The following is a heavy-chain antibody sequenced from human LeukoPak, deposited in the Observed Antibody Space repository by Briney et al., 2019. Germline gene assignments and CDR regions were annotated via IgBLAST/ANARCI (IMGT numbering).Heavy chain of an antibody. V-gene: IGHV3-9*01. CDR1: GFTFDDYA. Sequence: GGSLRLSCAASGFTFDDYAMHWVRQAPGKGLEWVSGIGWSSGSIGYADSVKGRFTISRDNAKNSLYLQMNSLRAEDTAFYYCARDFYGGPYYSDYWGQGTLVTVSS. J-gene: IGHJ4*02. D-gene: IGHD4-17*01. CDR3: ARDFYGGPYYSDY. CDR2: IGWSSGSI.